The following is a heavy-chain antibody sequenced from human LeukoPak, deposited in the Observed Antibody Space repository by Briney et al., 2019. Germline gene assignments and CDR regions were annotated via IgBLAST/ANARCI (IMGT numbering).Heavy chain of an antibody. J-gene: IGHJ4*02. V-gene: IGHV3-7*01. Sequence: GVSLRLSCAASGFTFSAYWMTWVRQAPGKGLEWVANIKEDGTEKNYVDSVKGRFTISRDNVKKSLYLEMNSLRVEDTAVYYCARGRWSDYWGQGTQVTVSS. CDR1: GFTFSAYW. CDR2: IKEDGTEK. CDR3: ARGRWSDY. D-gene: IGHD5-24*01.